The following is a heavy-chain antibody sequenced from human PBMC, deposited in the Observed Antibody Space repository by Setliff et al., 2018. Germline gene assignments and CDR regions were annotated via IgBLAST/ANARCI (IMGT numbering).Heavy chain of an antibody. J-gene: IGHJ4*02. Sequence: SETLSLTCTVSNFSLTSGFFWAWVRQPPGKGLEWIATVYHRGSTDYKPSLKSRATISVDTSKNQFSLKLTSMTAADTAVYFCATTGTYRYFDYWGQGTLVTVSS. CDR1: NFSLTSGFF. CDR3: ATTGTYRYFDY. V-gene: IGHV4-38-2*02. CDR2: VYHRGST. D-gene: IGHD1-1*01.